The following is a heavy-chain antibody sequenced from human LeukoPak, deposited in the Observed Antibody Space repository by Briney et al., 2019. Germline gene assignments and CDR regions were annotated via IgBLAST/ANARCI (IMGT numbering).Heavy chain of an antibody. CDR2: IYHSGST. V-gene: IGHV4-38-2*02. CDR1: GYSISSDYY. J-gene: IGHJ4*02. Sequence: SETLSLTCTVSGYSISSDYYWGWIRQPPGKGLEWIGSIYHSGSTYYNPSLKSRVTISVDTSKNQFSLKLSSVTAADTAVYYCARLGGYSGYDDYWGQGTLVTVSS. CDR3: ARLGGYSGYDDY. D-gene: IGHD5-12*01.